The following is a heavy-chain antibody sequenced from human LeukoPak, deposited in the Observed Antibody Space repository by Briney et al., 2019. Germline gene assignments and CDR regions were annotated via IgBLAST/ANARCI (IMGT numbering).Heavy chain of an antibody. CDR2: ITGSGDTS. CDR3: AKGVYYGSGIYGDL. V-gene: IGHV3-23*01. D-gene: IGHD3-10*01. Sequence: GGSLRLSCAASGLTFRNHAMSWVRQAPGKGLEWVAGITGSGDTSYHAESVKGRLTISRDNSKNTLYLHMSSLRVEDTALYYCAKGVYYGSGIYGDLWGQGTLVTVSS. CDR1: GLTFRNHA. J-gene: IGHJ5*02.